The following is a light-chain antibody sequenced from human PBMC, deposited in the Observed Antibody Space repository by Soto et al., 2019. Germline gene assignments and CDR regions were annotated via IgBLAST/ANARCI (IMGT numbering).Light chain of an antibody. CDR3: QQRSNWPT. Sequence: EIVLTQSPATLSLSPGERATLSCRASQSVSSYLAWYQQKPGQAPRPLIYDASNRATGIPARFSGSGSGTDFTLTISSLEPEDFAVYYCQQRSNWPTFGQGTKV. CDR2: DAS. CDR1: QSVSSY. J-gene: IGKJ1*01. V-gene: IGKV3-11*01.